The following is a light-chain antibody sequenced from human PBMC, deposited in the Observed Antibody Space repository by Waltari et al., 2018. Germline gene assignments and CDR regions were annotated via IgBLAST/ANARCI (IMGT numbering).Light chain of an antibody. CDR1: SGHSSYA. Sequence: QLVLTQSPSASASLGASVKLTCTLSSGHSSYAIAWHQQQPGKGPRYLMKVNSDGSHSKGDGIPDRFSGSSSGAERYLTISSLQSEDEADYYCQTWGTGMVFGGGTKLTVL. J-gene: IGLJ2*01. V-gene: IGLV4-69*01. CDR3: QTWGTGMV. CDR2: VNSDGSH.